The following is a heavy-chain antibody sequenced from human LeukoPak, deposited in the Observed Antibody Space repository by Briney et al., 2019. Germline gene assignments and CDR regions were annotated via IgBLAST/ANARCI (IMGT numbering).Heavy chain of an antibody. CDR2: ISSSSSYI. CDR3: ARAWSPTVTIPPNGY. J-gene: IGHJ4*02. Sequence: GGSLRLSCAASGFTFSSYSMNWVRQAPGKGLEWVSSISSSSSYIYYADSVKGRFTISRDNAKNSLYLQMNSLRAEDTAVYYCARAWSPTVTIPPNGYWGQGTLVTVSS. V-gene: IGHV3-21*01. CDR1: GFTFSSYS. D-gene: IGHD4-17*01.